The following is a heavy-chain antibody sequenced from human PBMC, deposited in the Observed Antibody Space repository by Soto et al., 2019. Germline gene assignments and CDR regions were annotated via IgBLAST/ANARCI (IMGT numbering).Heavy chain of an antibody. CDR1: GYTLTELS. V-gene: IGHV1-24*01. D-gene: IGHD1-7*01. J-gene: IGHJ5*02. Sequence: ASVKVSCKVSGYTLTELSMHWVRQAPGKGLEWMGGFDPEDGETIYAQKFQGRVTMTEDTSTDTAYMELSSLRSEDTAVYYCARGPLVRRNYEGWFDPWGQGTLVTVSS. CDR2: FDPEDGET. CDR3: ARGPLVRRNYEGWFDP.